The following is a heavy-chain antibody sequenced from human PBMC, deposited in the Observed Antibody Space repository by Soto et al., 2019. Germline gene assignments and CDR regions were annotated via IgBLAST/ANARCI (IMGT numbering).Heavy chain of an antibody. V-gene: IGHV1-69*01. D-gene: IGHD2-2*01. CDR2: IIPISETT. J-gene: IGHJ6*02. Sequence: QVQLVQSGAEVKKPGSSVKVSCKASGGTFSSYAISWVRQAPGQGLEWMGGIIPISETTNYAQKFQGRVTSTADESTTTPYMELSSLRSEDTAVYYCATSQGSTTSLEIYYYYYYGIDVWGQGTTVTVSS. CDR3: ATSQGSTTSLEIYYYYYYGIDV. CDR1: GGTFSSYA.